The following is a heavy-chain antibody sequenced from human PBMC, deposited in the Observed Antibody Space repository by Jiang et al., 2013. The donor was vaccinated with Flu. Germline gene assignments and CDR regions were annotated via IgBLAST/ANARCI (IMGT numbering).Heavy chain of an antibody. CDR2: ISAYNGNT. V-gene: IGHV1-18*04. CDR3: ARETDCSSTSCYAYYGMDV. J-gene: IGHJ6*02. D-gene: IGHD2-2*01. Sequence: SGAEVKKPGASVKVSCKASGYTFTSYGISWVRQAPGQGLEWMGWISAYNGNTNYAQKLQGRVTMTTDTSTSTAYMELRSRRSDDTAVYYCARETDCSSTSCYAYYGMDVWGQGTTVTVSS. CDR1: GYTFTSYG.